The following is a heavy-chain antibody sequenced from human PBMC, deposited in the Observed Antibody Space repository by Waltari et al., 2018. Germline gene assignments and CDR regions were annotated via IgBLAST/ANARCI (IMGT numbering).Heavy chain of an antibody. CDR1: GYTFTSYY. D-gene: IGHD6-6*01. Sequence: QVQLVQSGAEVKKPGASVKVSCKASGYTFTSYYMHWVRQAPGQGLEWMGIINPSGGSTSYAQKFQGRVTMSRDTSTSTVYMELSSLISEDTAVYYCATVLAFDAFDIWGQGTMVTVSS. J-gene: IGHJ3*02. V-gene: IGHV1-46*01. CDR3: ATVLAFDAFDI. CDR2: INPSGGST.